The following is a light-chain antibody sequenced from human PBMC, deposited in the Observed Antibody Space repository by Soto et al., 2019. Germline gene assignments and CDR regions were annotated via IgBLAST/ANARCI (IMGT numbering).Light chain of an antibody. CDR3: KQYGSSPPYT. V-gene: IGKV3-20*01. J-gene: IGKJ2*01. CDR2: GSS. CDR1: QSVTNKY. Sequence: EVVLTQSPGTLSLSPGERATLSCRASQSVTNKYLAWYQQKPGQAPRLLIFGSSDRATGIPDRFSGSGSGTDFTLTISRLEPEDFAVYSCKQYGSSPPYTFGQGTKLEI.